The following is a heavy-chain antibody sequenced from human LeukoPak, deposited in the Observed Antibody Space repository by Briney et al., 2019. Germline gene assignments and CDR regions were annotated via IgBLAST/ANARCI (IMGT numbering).Heavy chain of an antibody. CDR1: GFAFDAYA. CDR3: ASDTYYGSGSHHPRRFDY. J-gene: IGHJ4*02. Sequence: GGSLRLSCAASGFAFDAYAMHWVRQAPGKGLEWVSGISWNGGSKDYADSVKGRFTISRDNAKNSLYLQMNSLRAEDTALYYCASDTYYGSGSHHPRRFDYWGQGTLVTVSS. D-gene: IGHD3-10*01. V-gene: IGHV3-9*01. CDR2: ISWNGGSK.